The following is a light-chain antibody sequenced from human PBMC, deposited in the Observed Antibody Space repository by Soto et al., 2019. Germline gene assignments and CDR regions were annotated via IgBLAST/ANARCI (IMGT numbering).Light chain of an antibody. J-gene: IGKJ2*01. V-gene: IGKV3-20*01. CDR2: GAS. CDR1: QSFSSSY. Sequence: EIVLTQSPGTLSLSPGERATLSCRASQSFSSSYLAWYQQKPGQAPRLLIYGASSRATGIPDRFSGSGSGTDFTLTISRLAPEDSAVYYCQQYGSSPPFTFGQGTKLEIQ. CDR3: QQYGSSPPFT.